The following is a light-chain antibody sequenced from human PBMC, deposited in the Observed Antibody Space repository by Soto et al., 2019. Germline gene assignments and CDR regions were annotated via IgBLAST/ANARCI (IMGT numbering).Light chain of an antibody. V-gene: IGKV1-5*03. J-gene: IGKJ4*01. CDR1: QSISSW. CDR2: KAS. CDR3: QQYNSYPLP. Sequence: DIQMTPSPSTLSASVGDRVTITCRTSQSISSWLAWYKQKPGNAPKLLIYKASSLESGVPSRFSCSGTETEFTRTISGLQPDDFATYYCQQYNSYPLPFGGGTKVEIK.